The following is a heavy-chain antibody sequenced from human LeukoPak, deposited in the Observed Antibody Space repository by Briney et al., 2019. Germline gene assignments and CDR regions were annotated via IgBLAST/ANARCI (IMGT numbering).Heavy chain of an antibody. Sequence: SVKVSCKASGGTXSNYAISWXRXXPGQGXEWMGRIIPFLDIADYAQKFQGRVTITADKSTSTAYMELSSLKSEDTAVFYCAXGEGCSSNSCTLDYWGQGSLVTVSS. CDR2: IIPFLDIA. J-gene: IGHJ4*02. CDR1: GGTXSNYA. D-gene: IGHD2-2*01. V-gene: IGHV1-69*04. CDR3: AXGEGCSSNSCTLDY.